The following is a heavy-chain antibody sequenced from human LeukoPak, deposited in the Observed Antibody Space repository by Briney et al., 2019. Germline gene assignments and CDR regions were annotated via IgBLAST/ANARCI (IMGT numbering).Heavy chain of an antibody. CDR1: GFTFSNYA. Sequence: GSLRLSCAASGFTFSNYALSWIRQPPGKGLEWIGYISYSGSTNYNPSLKSRVTISVDTSKNQFSLKLSSVTAADTAVYYCAREGGSGTYGWFDPWGQGTLVTVSS. J-gene: IGHJ5*02. CDR2: ISYSGST. CDR3: AREGGSGTYGWFDP. D-gene: IGHD1-26*01. V-gene: IGHV4-59*01.